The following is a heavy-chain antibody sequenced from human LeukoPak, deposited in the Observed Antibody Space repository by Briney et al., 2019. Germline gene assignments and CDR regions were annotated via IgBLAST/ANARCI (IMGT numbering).Heavy chain of an antibody. CDR1: GCTFTNYA. CDR2: IYRSGGIT. D-gene: IGHD3-16*01. Sequence: GGSLTLSCAASGCTFTNYAMNWVRQAPGKGLEWVATIYRSGGITHNAESVQGRLTISRDNSKTTLYLQMNSLRAEDTAVYYCAKSYVYRRPIAGHFDYWGQGTLVTVSS. CDR3: AKSYVYRRPIAGHFDY. J-gene: IGHJ4*02. V-gene: IGHV3-23*01.